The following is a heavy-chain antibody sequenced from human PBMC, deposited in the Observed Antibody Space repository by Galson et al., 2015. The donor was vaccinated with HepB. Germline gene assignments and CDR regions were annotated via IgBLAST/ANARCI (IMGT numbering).Heavy chain of an antibody. CDR1: GFTFSSYA. V-gene: IGHV3-30*04. CDR2: ISYDGSNK. CDR3: ARGSWGGNPASAFDI. Sequence: SLRLSCAASGFTFSSYAMHWVRQAPGKGLEWVAVISYDGSNKYYADSVKGRFTISRDNSKNTLYLQMNSLRAEDTAVYYCARGSWGGNPASAFDIWGQGTMVTVSS. D-gene: IGHD4-23*01. J-gene: IGHJ3*02.